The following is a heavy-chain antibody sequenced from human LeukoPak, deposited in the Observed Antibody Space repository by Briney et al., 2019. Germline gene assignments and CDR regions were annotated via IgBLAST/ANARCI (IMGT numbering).Heavy chain of an antibody. D-gene: IGHD2-2*02. Sequence: SETLSLTCAVSGGSFSGYYWSWIRQPPGKGLEWIGEINHSGSTNYNPSLESRVTISVDTSKNQCSLKLSSVTAADTAVYYCARACEYQRLLYRGSGFDPWGQGTLVTVSS. CDR3: ARACEYQRLLYRGSGFDP. J-gene: IGHJ5*02. CDR1: GGSFSGYY. V-gene: IGHV4-34*01. CDR2: INHSGST.